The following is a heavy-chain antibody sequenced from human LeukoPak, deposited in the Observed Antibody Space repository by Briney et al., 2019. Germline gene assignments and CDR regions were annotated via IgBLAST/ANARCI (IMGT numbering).Heavy chain of an antibody. V-gene: IGHV1-2*06. CDR2: INPNSGGT. Sequence: ASVKVSFTASGYTLTDYYMHWVRQAPGQGLEWMGRINPNSGGTNYAQKFQGRVTMTRDTSISTVYMELSRLRSDDTAVYYCARVCYYESIGYYEYWGQGTLVTVSS. CDR3: ARVCYYESIGYYEY. J-gene: IGHJ4*02. D-gene: IGHD3-22*01. CDR1: GYTLTDYY.